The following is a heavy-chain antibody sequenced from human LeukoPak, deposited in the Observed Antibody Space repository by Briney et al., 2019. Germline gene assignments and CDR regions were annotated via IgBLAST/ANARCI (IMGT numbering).Heavy chain of an antibody. CDR3: ARTLYSSSFLQNWFDP. J-gene: IGHJ5*02. V-gene: IGHV4-4*07. D-gene: IGHD6-13*01. CDR1: GVSISSYY. Sequence: PSETLSLTCTVSGVSISSYYWSWLRQPAGKGLEWIGRIYTSGSTNYNPSLKSRVTMSVDTSKNKFSLKLSSVTAADTAVYYCARTLYSSSFLQNWFDPWGQGTLVTVSS. CDR2: IYTSGST.